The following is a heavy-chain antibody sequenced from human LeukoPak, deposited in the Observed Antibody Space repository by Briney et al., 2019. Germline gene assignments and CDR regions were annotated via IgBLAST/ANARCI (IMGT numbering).Heavy chain of an antibody. CDR1: GFTFSSYA. CDR2: ISYDGSNK. J-gene: IGHJ4*02. Sequence: PGRSLRLSCAASGFTFSSYAMHWVRQAPGKGLEWVAVISYDGSNKYYADSVKGRFTISRDNSKNTLYLQMNSLRAEDTAVYYCAKGERYYGSGLDYWGQGTLVTVSS. D-gene: IGHD3-10*01. V-gene: IGHV3-30-3*01. CDR3: AKGERYYGSGLDY.